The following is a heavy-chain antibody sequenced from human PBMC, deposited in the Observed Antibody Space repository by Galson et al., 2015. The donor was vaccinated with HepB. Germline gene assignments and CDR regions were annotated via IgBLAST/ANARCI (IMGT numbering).Heavy chain of an antibody. D-gene: IGHD5-18*01. CDR2: IVVGSGNT. CDR3: AADPHTAMVLDY. CDR1: GFTFTSSA. V-gene: IGHV1-58*01. J-gene: IGHJ4*02. Sequence: SVKVSCKASGFTFTSSAVQWVRQARGQRLEWIGWIVVGSGNTNYAQKFQERVTITRDMSTSTAYMELSSLRSEDTAVYYCAADPHTAMVLDYWGQGTLVTASS.